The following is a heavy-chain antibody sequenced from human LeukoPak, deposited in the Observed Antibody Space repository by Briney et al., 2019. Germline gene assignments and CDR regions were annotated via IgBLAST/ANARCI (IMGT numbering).Heavy chain of an antibody. CDR3: ARDHLANLASRLFDP. V-gene: IGHV4-39*02. D-gene: IGHD3-3*01. J-gene: IGHJ5*02. CDR2: IYYSGST. Sequence: SETLSLTCTVSGGSISSSSYYWGWIRQPPGKGLEWIGSIYYSGSTYYNPSLKSRVTISVDTSKNQFSLKLNSVTAADTAVYYCARDHLANLASRLFDPWGQGSLVTVSS. CDR1: GGSISSSSYY.